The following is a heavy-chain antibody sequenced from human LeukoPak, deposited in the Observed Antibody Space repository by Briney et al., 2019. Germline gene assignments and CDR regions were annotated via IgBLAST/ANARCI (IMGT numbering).Heavy chain of an antibody. D-gene: IGHD3-22*01. CDR1: GFTFSTYW. J-gene: IGHJ4*02. CDR3: AKSFYYYDSSGYYPYYFDY. CDR2: IKQDGSEK. V-gene: IGHV3-7*01. Sequence: PGGSLRLSCAASGFTFSTYWMSWVRQAPGKGLEWVANIKQDGSEKYYVDSVKGRFTISRDNAKNSLYLQMSSLRADDTAVYYCAKSFYYYDSSGYYPYYFDYWGQGTLVTVSS.